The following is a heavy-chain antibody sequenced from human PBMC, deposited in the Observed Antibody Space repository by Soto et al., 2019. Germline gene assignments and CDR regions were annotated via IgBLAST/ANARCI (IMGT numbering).Heavy chain of an antibody. J-gene: IGHJ4*02. D-gene: IGHD1-26*01. Sequence: GESLKISCQASGYSFTTYWISWVRQMPGKGLECMGRIDPTDSYTDYGPSFEGHVTMSVDRSINTAYLEWSSLKASDSAMYYCARLGGSYAVPHFDYWGQGTLVTVSS. CDR1: GYSFTTYW. CDR2: IDPTDSYT. V-gene: IGHV5-10-1*01. CDR3: ARLGGSYAVPHFDY.